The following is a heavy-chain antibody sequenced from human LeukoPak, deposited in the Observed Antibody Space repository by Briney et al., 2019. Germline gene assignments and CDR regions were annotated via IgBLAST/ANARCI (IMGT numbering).Heavy chain of an antibody. CDR3: ARGRVSGSGVGY. CDR1: GYTFTSYD. Sequence: ASVKVSCKASGYTFTSYDINWVRQATGQGLEWMGWMNPNSGNTGYAQKFQGRVTMTRNTSISTAYMELSGLRSEDTAVYYCARGRVSGSGVGYWGQGTLVTVSS. D-gene: IGHD3-10*01. CDR2: MNPNSGNT. V-gene: IGHV1-8*01. J-gene: IGHJ4*02.